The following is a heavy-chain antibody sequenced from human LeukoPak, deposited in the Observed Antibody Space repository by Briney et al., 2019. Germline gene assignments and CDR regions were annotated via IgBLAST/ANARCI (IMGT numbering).Heavy chain of an antibody. CDR1: GFTFSNYA. CDR3: ARDHSSGYFYLNWFDP. J-gene: IGHJ5*02. Sequence: PGGSLRLSCAASGFTFSNYAMHWVRQAPGKGLEWVAVISYDGSNKYYADSVKGRFTISRDNSKNTLYLQMNSLSPEDTAVYFCARDHSSGYFYLNWFDPWGQGTLVTVSS. V-gene: IGHV3-30-3*01. CDR2: ISYDGSNK. D-gene: IGHD3-22*01.